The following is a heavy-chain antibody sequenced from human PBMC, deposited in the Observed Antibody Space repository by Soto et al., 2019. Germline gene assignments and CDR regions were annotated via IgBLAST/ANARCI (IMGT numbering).Heavy chain of an antibody. CDR1: GDSIGSGGYY. CDR3: ASSPPGYCSGGSCYPPYYYGMDV. D-gene: IGHD2-15*01. CDR2: IYYSGST. Sequence: PSETLSLTCTVSGDSIGSGGYYWSWIRQHPGKGLEWIGYIYYSGSTYYNPSLKSRVTISVDTSKNQFSLKLSSVTAADTAVYYCASSPPGYCSGGSCYPPYYYGMDVWGQGTTVTVSS. V-gene: IGHV4-31*03. J-gene: IGHJ6*02.